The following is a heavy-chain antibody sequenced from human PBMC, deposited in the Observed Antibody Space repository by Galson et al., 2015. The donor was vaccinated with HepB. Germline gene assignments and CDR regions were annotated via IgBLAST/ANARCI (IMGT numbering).Heavy chain of an antibody. CDR2: ISGSGGST. V-gene: IGHV3-23*01. D-gene: IGHD2/OR15-2a*01. J-gene: IGHJ2*01. Sequence: SLRLSCAASGFTFSNYAMSWVRQAPGKGLEWVSGISGSGGSTYYADSVKGRFTISRDNSKNTLYLQMNTLRAEDTAVYYCAKDHLGIVATVWYFDLWGRGTLVTVSS. CDR3: AKDHLGIVATVWYFDL. CDR1: GFTFSNYA.